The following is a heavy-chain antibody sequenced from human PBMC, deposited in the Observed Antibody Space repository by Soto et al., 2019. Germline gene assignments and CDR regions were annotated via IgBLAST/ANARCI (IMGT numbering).Heavy chain of an antibody. CDR1: GFTFSSYA. V-gene: IGHV3-30-3*01. D-gene: IGHD3-3*01. J-gene: IGHJ6*02. Sequence: LRLSCAASGFTFSSYAMHWVRQAPGKGLEWVAVISYDGSNKYYADSVKGRFTISRDNSKNTLYLQMNSLRAEDTAVYYCASSKGYDFASPMDVWGQGTTVTVSS. CDR3: ASSKGYDFASPMDV. CDR2: ISYDGSNK.